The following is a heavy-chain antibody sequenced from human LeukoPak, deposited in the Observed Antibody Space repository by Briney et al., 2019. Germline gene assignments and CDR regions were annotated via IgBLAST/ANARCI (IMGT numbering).Heavy chain of an antibody. CDR1: GYTFTGYY. D-gene: IGHD2-2*02. CDR3: HLGVVPAAIRRLGGMDV. Sequence: ASVKVSCKASGYTFTGYYMHWVRQAPGQGLEWMEWINPNSGGTNYAQKFQGRVTMTRDTSISTAYMELSRLRSDDTAVYYCHLGVVPAAIRRLGGMDVWGQGTTVTVSS. V-gene: IGHV1-2*02. J-gene: IGHJ6*02. CDR2: INPNSGGT.